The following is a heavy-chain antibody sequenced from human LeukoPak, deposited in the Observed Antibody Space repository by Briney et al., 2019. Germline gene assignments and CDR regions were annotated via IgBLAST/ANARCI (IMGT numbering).Heavy chain of an antibody. J-gene: IGHJ6*03. V-gene: IGHV3-7*01. D-gene: IGHD2-2*01. Sequence: GGSLRLSCAASGFTFSSYWMSWVRQAPGKGPEWVANIKQDGSEKYYVDSVKGRFTLYRDNAKNSLYLQMNSLRAEDTAVYYCARDAVLSSTNYYYMDVWGKGTTVTVSS. CDR1: GFTFSSYW. CDR2: IKQDGSEK. CDR3: ARDAVLSSTNYYYMDV.